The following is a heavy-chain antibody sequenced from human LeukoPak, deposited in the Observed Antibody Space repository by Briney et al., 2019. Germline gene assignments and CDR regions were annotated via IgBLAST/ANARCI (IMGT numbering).Heavy chain of an antibody. CDR3: AKDQSRIAARPRALFDY. V-gene: IGHV3-30*18. CDR1: GFTFSSYG. D-gene: IGHD6-6*01. J-gene: IGHJ4*02. CDR2: ISYDGSNK. Sequence: GGSLRLPCAASGFTFSSYGMHWVRQAPGKGLEWVAVISYDGSNKYYADSVKGRFTISRDNSKNTLYLQMNSLRAEDTAVYYCAKDQSRIAARPRALFDYWGQGTLVTVSS.